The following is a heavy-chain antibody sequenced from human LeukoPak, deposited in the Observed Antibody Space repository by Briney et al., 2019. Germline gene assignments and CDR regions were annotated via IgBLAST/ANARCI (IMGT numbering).Heavy chain of an antibody. J-gene: IGHJ6*03. Sequence: PGGSLRLSCAASGFTFSSYWMSWVRQAPGKGLEWVANIKQDGSEKYYVDSVKGRFTISRDNAKNSLYLQMNSLRAEDTAVYYCARECKLYSTPYYYYYMDVWGKGTTVTVSS. CDR2: IKQDGSEK. CDR3: ARECKLYSTPYYYYYMDV. D-gene: IGHD4-11*01. CDR1: GFTFSSYW. V-gene: IGHV3-7*01.